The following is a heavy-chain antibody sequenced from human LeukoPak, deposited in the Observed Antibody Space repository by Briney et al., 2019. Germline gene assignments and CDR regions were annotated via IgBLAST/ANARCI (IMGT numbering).Heavy chain of an antibody. V-gene: IGHV4-34*01. CDR1: GGSFSGYY. CDR3: ARFSYGGNPGPARAYDY. D-gene: IGHD4-23*01. J-gene: IGHJ4*02. Sequence: SETLSLTCAVYGGSFSGYYWSWIRQPPGKGREWIGEIKHSGSTNYNPSLKSRVTISVDTSKNQFSLKLSSVTAADTAVYYCARFSYGGNPGPARAYDYWGQGTLVTVSS. CDR2: IKHSGST.